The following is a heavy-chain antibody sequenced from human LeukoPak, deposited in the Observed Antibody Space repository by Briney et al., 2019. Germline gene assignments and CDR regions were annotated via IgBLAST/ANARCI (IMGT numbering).Heavy chain of an antibody. J-gene: IGHJ4*02. CDR2: INPNGGGT. CDR1: GYTFTGYY. V-gene: IGHV1-2*02. CDR3: ARGPGYYESSGYPNNGIDY. Sequence: ASVKVSCKASGYTFTGYYMHWVRQAPGQGLEWMGWINPNGGGTNYAQKFQGRVTMTRDTSISTAYMELSRLRSDDTAVYYCARGPGYYESSGYPNNGIDYWGQGTLVTVSS. D-gene: IGHD3-22*01.